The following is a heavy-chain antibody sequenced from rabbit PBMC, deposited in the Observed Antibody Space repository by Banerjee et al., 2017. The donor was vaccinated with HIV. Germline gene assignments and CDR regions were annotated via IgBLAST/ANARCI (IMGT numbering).Heavy chain of an antibody. CDR1: GFDFSSNA. V-gene: IGHV1S45*01. Sequence: QEQLVESGGGLVQPEGSLTLTCKASGFDFSSNAMCWVRQAPGKGLEWIGFIYTGNGKNYYASWAKGRFTISKTSSTTVTLQVTSLTAADTATYFCTRDDGSGHYIDGYFNLWGPGTLVTVS. D-gene: IGHD1-1*01. J-gene: IGHJ4*01. CDR3: TRDDGSGHYIDGYFNL. CDR2: IYTGNGKN.